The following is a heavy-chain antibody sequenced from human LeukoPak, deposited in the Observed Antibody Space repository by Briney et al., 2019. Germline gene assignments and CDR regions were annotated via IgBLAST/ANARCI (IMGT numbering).Heavy chain of an antibody. Sequence: GGSLRLSCAASGLTFSTYAMSWVRQAPGKGLEWVSTISGSGGSTDYADSVKGRFTISRDNSKNTLYPQMNSLRAEDTAVYYCTKDTVNYYYSSGSYPDYWGQGTLVTVSS. V-gene: IGHV3-23*01. CDR1: GLTFSTYA. CDR2: ISGSGGST. D-gene: IGHD3-10*01. CDR3: TKDTVNYYYSSGSYPDY. J-gene: IGHJ4*02.